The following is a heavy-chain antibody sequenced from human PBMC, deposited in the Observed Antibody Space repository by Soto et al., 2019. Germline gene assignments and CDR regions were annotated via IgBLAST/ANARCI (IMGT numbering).Heavy chain of an antibody. D-gene: IGHD3-3*01. J-gene: IGHJ4*02. CDR2: ISYDGSNK. Sequence: QPGGSLRLSCAASGFTFSSYGMHWVRQAPGKGLEWVAVISYDGSNKYYADSVKGRFTISRDNSKNTLYLQMNSLRAEDTAVYYCAKALEYYDFWSGYPDYWGQGTLVTVSS. V-gene: IGHV3-30*18. CDR1: GFTFSSYG. CDR3: AKALEYYDFWSGYPDY.